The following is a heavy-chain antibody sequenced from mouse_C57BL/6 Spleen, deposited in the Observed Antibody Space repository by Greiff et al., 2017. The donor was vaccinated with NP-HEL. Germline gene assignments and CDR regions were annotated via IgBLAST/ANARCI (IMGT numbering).Heavy chain of an antibody. CDR2: IHPNSGST. CDR1: GYTFTSYW. Sequence: VQLQQPGAELVKPGASVKLSCKASGYTFTSYWMHWVKQRPGQGLAWIGMIHPNSGSTNYNEKFKSKATLTVDKSSSTAYMQLSSLTSEDSAVYYCARSGSYDYLYAMDYWGQGTSVTVSS. D-gene: IGHD2-4*01. V-gene: IGHV1-64*01. J-gene: IGHJ4*01. CDR3: ARSGSYDYLYAMDY.